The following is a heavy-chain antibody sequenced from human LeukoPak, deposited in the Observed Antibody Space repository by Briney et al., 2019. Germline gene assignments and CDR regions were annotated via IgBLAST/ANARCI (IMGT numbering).Heavy chain of an antibody. CDR1: GFAFGDHA. Sequence: GGALRLSCATSGFAFGDHAMHWVRQAPGKGLEWVSGISWNSGSIGYADSVKGRFTISRDNAKNSLYLQMSSLRDEDMALYYCASANDHVLSTYYFDYWGQGTLVTVSS. J-gene: IGHJ4*02. D-gene: IGHD1-1*01. V-gene: IGHV3-9*03. CDR2: ISWNSGSI. CDR3: ASANDHVLSTYYFDY.